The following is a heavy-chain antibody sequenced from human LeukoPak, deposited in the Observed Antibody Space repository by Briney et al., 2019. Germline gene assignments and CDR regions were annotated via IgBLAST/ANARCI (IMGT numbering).Heavy chain of an antibody. Sequence: GRSLRLSCAASGFTFSSYAMHWVRQAPGKGLEWVAVIWYDGNNKYYADSVKGRFTFSRDNSKNTLYLQMNSLRAEDTAVYYCARGIGYNYVDFDYWGQGTLVTVSS. CDR3: ARGIGYNYVDFDY. CDR2: IWYDGNNK. V-gene: IGHV3-33*01. D-gene: IGHD5-24*01. J-gene: IGHJ4*02. CDR1: GFTFSSYA.